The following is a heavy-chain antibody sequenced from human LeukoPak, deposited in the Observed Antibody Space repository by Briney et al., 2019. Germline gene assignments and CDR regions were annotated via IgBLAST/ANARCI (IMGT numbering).Heavy chain of an antibody. Sequence: ASVKVSCKASGYTFTSYGISWVRQAPGQGLEWMGWISAYNGNTNYAQKLQGRVTMTTDTSTSTAYMELRSLRSDDTAVYYCARPAMVRGVIIDAFDIWGQGTMVTVSS. D-gene: IGHD3-10*01. J-gene: IGHJ3*02. CDR3: ARPAMVRGVIIDAFDI. V-gene: IGHV1-18*01. CDR1: GYTFTSYG. CDR2: ISAYNGNT.